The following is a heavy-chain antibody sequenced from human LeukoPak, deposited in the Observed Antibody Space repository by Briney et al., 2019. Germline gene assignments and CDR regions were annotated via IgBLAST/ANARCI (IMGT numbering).Heavy chain of an antibody. J-gene: IGHJ3*02. D-gene: IGHD3-3*01. CDR1: GFTFSSYW. V-gene: IGHV3-7*01. Sequence: GGSLRLSXAASGFTFSSYWMSWVRQAPGKGLEWVANIKQDGSEKYYVDSVKGRFTISRDNAKNSLYLQMNSLRAEDTAVYYCASSITIFGVVYSDAFDIWGQGTMVTVSS. CDR2: IKQDGSEK. CDR3: ASSITIFGVVYSDAFDI.